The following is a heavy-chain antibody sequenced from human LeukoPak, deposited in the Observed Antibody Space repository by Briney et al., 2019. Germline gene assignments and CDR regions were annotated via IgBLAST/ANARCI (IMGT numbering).Heavy chain of an antibody. D-gene: IGHD3-22*01. J-gene: IGHJ4*02. Sequence: PGGSLRLSCAASGLTVTNAWMHWVRQAPGKGLEWVSAISGSGGSTYYADSVKGRFTIPRDNSKNTLYLQMNSLRAEDTAVYYCAKVRYDSSGFDYWGQGTLVTVSS. CDR2: ISGSGGST. CDR1: GLTVTNAW. CDR3: AKVRYDSSGFDY. V-gene: IGHV3-23*01.